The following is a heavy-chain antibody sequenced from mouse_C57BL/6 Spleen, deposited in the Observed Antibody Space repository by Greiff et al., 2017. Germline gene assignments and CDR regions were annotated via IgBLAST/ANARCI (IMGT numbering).Heavy chain of an antibody. J-gene: IGHJ4*01. Sequence: QVQLQQPGAELVRPGSSVKLSCKASGYTFTGYWMHWVKQRPIQGLEWIGNIDPTDSETHYNQKFKDKATLTVDKSSSTAYMQLSSLTSEDSAVYYCDRCWDGYYAIDYWGQGTSVTVS. CDR2: IDPTDSET. CDR1: GYTFTGYW. CDR3: DRCWDGYYAIDY. V-gene: IGHV1-52*01. D-gene: IGHD2-3*01.